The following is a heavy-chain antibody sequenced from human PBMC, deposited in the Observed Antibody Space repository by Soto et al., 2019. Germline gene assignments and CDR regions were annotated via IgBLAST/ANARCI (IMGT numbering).Heavy chain of an antibody. J-gene: IGHJ6*01. Sequence: PVVSQTLSCGASGFTFSDSGMTWVSQVTGKGMEWVSSISRSGGSTYYTTSGKGRFTISRDSSKSVLYLQMHSLRAEDTAVDYSAKPDRGYSYGSGTDVSGQGTTVTVSS. CDR3: AKPDRGYSYGSGTDV. V-gene: IGHV3-23*01. CDR1: GFTFSDSG. D-gene: IGHD5-18*01. CDR2: ISRSGGST.